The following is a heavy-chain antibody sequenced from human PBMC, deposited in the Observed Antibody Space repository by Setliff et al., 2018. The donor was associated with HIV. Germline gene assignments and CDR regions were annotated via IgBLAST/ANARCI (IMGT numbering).Heavy chain of an antibody. J-gene: IGHJ5*02. D-gene: IGHD4-17*01. CDR1: GYSFTDYY. CDR2: INANSGSP. V-gene: IGHV7-4-1*02. CDR3: ARGLYGDYGGDLNWLDP. Sequence: ASVKVSCKTSGYSFTDYYMHWVRQAPGQGLEWMGWINANSGSPTYAQAFTGRFLFSVDTVVATAYLQINNLKTEDAAVYYCARGLYGDYGGDLNWLDPWGHGTRVTVSS.